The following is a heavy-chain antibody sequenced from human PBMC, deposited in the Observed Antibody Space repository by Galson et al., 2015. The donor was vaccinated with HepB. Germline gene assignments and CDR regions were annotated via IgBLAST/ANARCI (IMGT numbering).Heavy chain of an antibody. V-gene: IGHV2-5*01. CDR2: IYGNDDK. CDR3: AHRASSGYPNAFDI. D-gene: IGHD5-12*01. CDR1: GFSLSTSGVG. J-gene: IGHJ3*02. Sequence: PALVKPTQTLTLTCTFSGFSLSTSGVGVGWIRQPPGKALEWLALIYGNDDKRYSPSLESRLTITKDTSKNQVVHTMTNMDPVDTATYYCAHRASSGYPNAFDIWGQGTMVTVSS.